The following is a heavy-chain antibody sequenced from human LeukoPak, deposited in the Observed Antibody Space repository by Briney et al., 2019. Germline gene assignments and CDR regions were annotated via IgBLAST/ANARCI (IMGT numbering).Heavy chain of an antibody. CDR3: ARGSNPPYYYVNY. J-gene: IGHJ4*02. CDR2: MTPNSGNP. D-gene: IGHD3-10*02. Sequence: GWMTPNSGNPGYAQNFQGRVTMTRNTSISTAYMELSSLRSEDTAVYYCARGSNPPYYYVNYWGQGTLVTVSS. V-gene: IGHV1-8*01.